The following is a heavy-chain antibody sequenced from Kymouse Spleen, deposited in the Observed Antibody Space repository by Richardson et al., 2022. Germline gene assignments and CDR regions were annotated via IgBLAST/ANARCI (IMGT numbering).Heavy chain of an antibody. V-gene: IGHV3-9*01. CDR2: ISWNSGSI. CDR3: AKDNDSSSPYYYYYGMDV. CDR1: GFTFDDYA. Sequence: EVQLVESGGGLVQPGRSLRLSCAASGFTFDDYAMHWVRQAPGKGLEWVSGISWNSGSIGYADSVKGRFTISRDNAKNSLYLQMNSLRAEDTALYYCAKDNDSSSPYYYYYGMDVWGQGTTVTVSS. J-gene: IGHJ6*02. D-gene: IGHD6-6*01.